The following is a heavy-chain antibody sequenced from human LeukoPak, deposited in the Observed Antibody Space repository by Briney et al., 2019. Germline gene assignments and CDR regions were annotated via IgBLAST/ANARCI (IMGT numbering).Heavy chain of an antibody. J-gene: IGHJ6*03. D-gene: IGHD2-2*01. CDR1: GGSFSDYY. CDR2: INQSGST. CDR3: AAGCSSTSCYWYYYTDV. V-gene: IGHV4-34*01. Sequence: SETLSLTCAVYGGSFSDYYWNWIRQPPGKGLEWIGEINQSGSTNYNPSLKSRVTISVDTSKKQFPLNLSPVTAADTAVYYCAAGCSSTSCYWYYYTDVWGKGTTVTVSS.